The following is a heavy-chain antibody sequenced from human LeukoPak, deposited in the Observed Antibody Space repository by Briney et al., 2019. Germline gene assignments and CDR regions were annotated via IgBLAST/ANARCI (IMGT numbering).Heavy chain of an antibody. J-gene: IGHJ4*02. CDR3: ARGRGDYGLNYFDY. D-gene: IGHD4-17*01. CDR2: IYYSGST. Sequence: KSSETLSLTCTVSGDSISSSSYYWGWIRQPPGKGLEWIGSIYYSGSTYYNPSLKSRVTMSVDTSKNQFSLKLSSVTAADTAVYYCARGRGDYGLNYFDYWGQGTLVTVSS. V-gene: IGHV4-39*01. CDR1: GDSISSSSYY.